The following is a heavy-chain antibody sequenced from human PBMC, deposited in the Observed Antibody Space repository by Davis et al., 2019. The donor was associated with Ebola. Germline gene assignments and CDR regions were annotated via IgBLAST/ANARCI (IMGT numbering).Heavy chain of an antibody. CDR1: GGSLTSSNW. J-gene: IGHJ6*02. CDR3: ARLTLGYSYGRGDYYYYGMDV. CDR2: IYYSGST. Sequence: SETLSLTCAVSGGSLTSSNWWCWVRQPPGKCLDWIGYIYYSGSTNYNPSLKSRVTISVDTSKNQFSLKLSSVTAADTAVYYCARLTLGYSYGRGDYYYYGMDVWGQGTTVTVSS. D-gene: IGHD5-18*01. V-gene: IGHV4-4*02.